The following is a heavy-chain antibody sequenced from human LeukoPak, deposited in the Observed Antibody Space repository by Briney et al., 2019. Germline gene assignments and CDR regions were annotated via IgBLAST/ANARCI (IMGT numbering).Heavy chain of an antibody. CDR3: ARDGYSYGYKLDY. V-gene: IGHV1-2*02. J-gene: IGHJ4*02. CDR1: GYTFTGYY. D-gene: IGHD5-18*01. Sequence: GASVTVSCKASGYTFTGYYMHWVRQAPGQGLEWMGWINPNSGGTNYAQKFQGRVTMTRDTSISTAYMELSRLRSDDTAVYYCARDGYSYGYKLDYWGQGTLVTVSS. CDR2: INPNSGGT.